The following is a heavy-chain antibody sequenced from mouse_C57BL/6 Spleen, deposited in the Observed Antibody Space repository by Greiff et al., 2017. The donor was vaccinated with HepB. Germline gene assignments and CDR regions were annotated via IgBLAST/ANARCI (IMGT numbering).Heavy chain of an antibody. CDR1: GFTFSDYG. V-gene: IGHV5-17*01. J-gene: IGHJ1*03. Sequence: DVQLQESGGGLVKPGGSLKLSCAASGFTFSDYGMHWVRQAPEKGLEWVAYISSGSSTIYYADTVKGRFTISRDNAKNTLFLQMTSLRSEDTAMYYCARRLLRYWYFDVWGTGTTVTVSS. CDR3: ARRLLRYWYFDV. CDR2: ISSGSSTI. D-gene: IGHD1-1*01.